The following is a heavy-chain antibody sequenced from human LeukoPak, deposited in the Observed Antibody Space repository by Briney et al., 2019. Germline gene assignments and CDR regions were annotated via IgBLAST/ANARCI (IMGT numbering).Heavy chain of an antibody. CDR1: GFTFSSYA. J-gene: IGHJ4*02. CDR3: ARVAAKTVDY. CDR2: IYYSGST. Sequence: PGGSLRLSCAASGFTFSSYAMSWVRQAPGKGLEWIGSIYYSGSTNYNPSLKSRVTISVDTSKNQFSLKLSSVTAADTAVYYCARVAAKTVDYWGQGTLVTVSS. D-gene: IGHD2-15*01. V-gene: IGHV4-39*07.